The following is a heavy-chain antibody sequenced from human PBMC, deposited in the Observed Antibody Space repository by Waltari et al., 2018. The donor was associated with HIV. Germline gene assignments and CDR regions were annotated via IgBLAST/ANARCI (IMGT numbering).Heavy chain of an antibody. V-gene: IGHV3-48*01. CDR3: ASPAQAEGY. Sequence: EVQLVESGGSLVQPGGSLRLSCTASGFAFRTYSFNWVRQPPGKGLELISYISSRGDTVYYAGSGKGRFTIARDNAKNSLYLQMNSLRPEDTAVYYCASPAQAEGYWGQGTLVTVSS. J-gene: IGHJ4*02. D-gene: IGHD2-15*01. CDR1: GFAFRTYS. CDR2: ISSRGDTV.